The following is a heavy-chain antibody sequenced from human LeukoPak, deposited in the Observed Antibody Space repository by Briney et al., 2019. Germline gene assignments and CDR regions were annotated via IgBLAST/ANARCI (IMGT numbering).Heavy chain of an antibody. J-gene: IGHJ4*02. V-gene: IGHV4-59*01. CDR1: GGPISNFY. CDR3: ARGPEYDILTGYSPFDN. D-gene: IGHD3-9*01. Sequence: SETLSLTCAVSGGPISNFYWSWIRQPPGKGLEWSGYIKYRGTTNYNPSLKSRVTLSVDTSKKQLSLKMSYGTGGDTAVYYCARGPEYDILTGYSPFDNWGPGTLVTVSS. CDR2: IKYRGTT.